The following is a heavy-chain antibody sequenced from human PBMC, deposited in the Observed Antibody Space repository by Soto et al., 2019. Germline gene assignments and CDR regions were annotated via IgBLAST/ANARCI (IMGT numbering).Heavy chain of an antibody. Sequence: QSGGSLRLSCAASGFTFSSYGMHWVRQAPGKGLEWVAVISHDGSNKYYADSVKGRFTISRDNSKNTLYLQMNSLRAEDTAVYYCAKDLVRGVIISPDTDYYYYYGMDVWGQGTTVTVSS. CDR2: ISHDGSNK. CDR3: AKDLVRGVIISPDTDYYYYYGMDV. J-gene: IGHJ6*02. V-gene: IGHV3-30*18. D-gene: IGHD3-10*01. CDR1: GFTFSSYG.